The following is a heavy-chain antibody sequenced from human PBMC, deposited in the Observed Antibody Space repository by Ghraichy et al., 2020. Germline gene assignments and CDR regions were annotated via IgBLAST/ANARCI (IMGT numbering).Heavy chain of an antibody. CDR3: ARFGATVTTLEFAY. Sequence: SETLSLTCAVYGGSFSGYYWSWIRQPPGKGLEWIGEINHSGSTNYNPSLKSRVTISVDTSKNQFSLKLSSVTAADTAIYYCARFGATVTTLEFAYWGQGTLVTVSS. CDR1: GGSFSGYY. CDR2: INHSGST. V-gene: IGHV4-34*01. D-gene: IGHD4-17*01. J-gene: IGHJ4*02.